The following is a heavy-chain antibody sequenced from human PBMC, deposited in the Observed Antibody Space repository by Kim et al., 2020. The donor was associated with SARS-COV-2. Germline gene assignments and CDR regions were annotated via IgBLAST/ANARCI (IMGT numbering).Heavy chain of an antibody. CDR2: IYYSGST. J-gene: IGHJ4*02. CDR1: GGSISSGDYY. V-gene: IGHV4-30-4*01. Sequence: SETLSLTCTVSGGSISSGDYYWSWIRQPPGKGLEWIGYIYYSGSTYYNPSLKSRVTISVDTSKNQFSLKLSSVTAADTAVYYCARVSLGSATFDYWGQGTLVTVSS. D-gene: IGHD1-26*01. CDR3: ARVSLGSATFDY.